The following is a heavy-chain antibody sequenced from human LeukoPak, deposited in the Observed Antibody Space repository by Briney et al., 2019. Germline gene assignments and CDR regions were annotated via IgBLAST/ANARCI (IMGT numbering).Heavy chain of an antibody. CDR1: GFTFNSYT. CDR2: ISGTTTYI. J-gene: IGHJ4*02. CDR3: ARGNNYHGSGSSYYFDY. Sequence: PGGSLRLSCAASGFTFNSYTMNWVRQAPGKGLEWISSISGTTTYIYYADSLKGRFTISRDNAKKSLYLQMNSLRAEDKAVYYCARGNNYHGSGSSYYFDYWGQGTLVTVSS. D-gene: IGHD3-10*01. V-gene: IGHV3-21*01.